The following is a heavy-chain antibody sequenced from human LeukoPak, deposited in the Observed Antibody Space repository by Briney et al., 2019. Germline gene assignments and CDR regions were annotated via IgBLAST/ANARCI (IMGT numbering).Heavy chain of an antibody. CDR2: INPSGGST. CDR1: GYTFTSYY. V-gene: IGHV1-46*01. J-gene: IGHJ4*02. Sequence: ASVKVSCKASGYTFTSYYMHWVRQAPGQGLEWMGIINPSGGSTSYAQKFQGRVTITADESASTAYMELSSLRSEDTAVYYCARAVAGRAYDYWGQGTLVTVSS. D-gene: IGHD6-19*01. CDR3: ARAVAGRAYDY.